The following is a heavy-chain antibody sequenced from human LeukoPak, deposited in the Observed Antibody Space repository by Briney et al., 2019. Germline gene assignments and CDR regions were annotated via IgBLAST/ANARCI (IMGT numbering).Heavy chain of an antibody. CDR3: ARDVK. CDR1: GFSFSSCW. V-gene: IGHV3-7*05. D-gene: IGHD2/OR15-2a*01. J-gene: IGHJ4*02. Sequence: GGSLRLSCTASGFSFSSCWMSWVRQAPGKGPELVASIKEDRSDKHYVASVKGRFTISRDNAKNSLYLQMNSLRAEDTAIYYCARDVKWGQGTLVTVFS. CDR2: IKEDRSDK.